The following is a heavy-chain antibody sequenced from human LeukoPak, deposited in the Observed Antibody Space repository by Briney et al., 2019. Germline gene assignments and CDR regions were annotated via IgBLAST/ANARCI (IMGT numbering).Heavy chain of an antibody. J-gene: IGHJ4*02. D-gene: IGHD1-26*01. V-gene: IGHV3-7*01. CDR1: GFTFGDYA. CDR2: IKQDGSEK. Sequence: GGSLRLSCTTSGFTFGDYAMSWVRQAPGKGLEWVANIKQDGSEKYYVDSVKGRFTISRDNAKNSLYLQMNSLRAEDTAVYYCARDGATTNDYWGQGTLVTVSS. CDR3: ARDGATTNDY.